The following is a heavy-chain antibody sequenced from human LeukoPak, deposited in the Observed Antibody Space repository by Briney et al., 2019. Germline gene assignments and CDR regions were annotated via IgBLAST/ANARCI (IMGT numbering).Heavy chain of an antibody. D-gene: IGHD2-2*01. CDR2: IRYDGSNK. J-gene: IGHJ4*02. CDR3: AKDRYIVVVPAAIGDFDY. Sequence: PGGSLRLSCAASGFTFSSYGMHWVRQAPGKGLEWVAFIRYDGSNKYYADSVKGRFTISRDNSKNTLYLQMNSLRAEDTAVYYCAKDRYIVVVPAAIGDFDYWGQGTLVTVSS. V-gene: IGHV3-30*02. CDR1: GFTFSSYG.